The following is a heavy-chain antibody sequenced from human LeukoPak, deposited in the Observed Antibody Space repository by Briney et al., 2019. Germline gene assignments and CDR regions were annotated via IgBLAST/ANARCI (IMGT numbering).Heavy chain of an antibody. J-gene: IGHJ4*02. CDR2: IRYDGSNK. Sequence: GGSLRLSCAASGFTFSSYGMHWVRQAPGKGLEWVAFIRYDGSNKYYADSVKGRFTISRDNSKNTLYLQMNSLRAEDTAVYYCARRYYYGSGSYSPDYWGQGTLVTVSS. CDR1: GFTFSSYG. CDR3: ARRYYYGSGSYSPDY. D-gene: IGHD3-10*01. V-gene: IGHV3-30*02.